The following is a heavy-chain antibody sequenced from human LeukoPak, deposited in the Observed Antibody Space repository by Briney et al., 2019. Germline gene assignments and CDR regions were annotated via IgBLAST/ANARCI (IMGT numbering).Heavy chain of an antibody. CDR3: ARDRYKWELSA. CDR2: IYTSGST. D-gene: IGHD1-26*01. CDR1: VGSLSSGSYY. Sequence: SQTLSLTCTVTVGSLSSGSYYWSWIRQPAGKGLEWLGRIYTSGSTNYNPSLKSRVPIPVDTSKNQFSLKLSSVTALDTPVHYCARDRYKWELSAWGQGTLVTVSS. V-gene: IGHV4-61*02. J-gene: IGHJ5*02.